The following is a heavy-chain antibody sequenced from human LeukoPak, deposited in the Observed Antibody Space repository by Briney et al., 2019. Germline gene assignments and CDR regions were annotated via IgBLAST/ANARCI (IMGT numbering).Heavy chain of an antibody. CDR2: ISGSGGST. CDR3: AKDLLVPAAISLWDSNWFDP. Sequence: GGSLRLSCAASGFTFSSYAMSWVRQAPGKGLEWVSAISGSGGSTYYADSVKGRFTISRDNSKNTLYLQMNSLRVEDTAVYYCAKDLLVPAAISLWDSNWFDPWGQGTLVTVSS. J-gene: IGHJ5*02. D-gene: IGHD2-2*02. V-gene: IGHV3-23*01. CDR1: GFTFSSYA.